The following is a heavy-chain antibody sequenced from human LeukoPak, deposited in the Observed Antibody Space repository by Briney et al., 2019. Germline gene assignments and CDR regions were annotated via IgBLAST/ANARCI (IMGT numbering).Heavy chain of an antibody. CDR3: ARGLGWKVATMGLFYMDV. J-gene: IGHJ6*03. CDR2: INHGGDT. D-gene: IGHD5-24*01. V-gene: IGHV4-34*01. Sequence: SETLSLTCGVNGGSFSGYDWSWVRQTPGKGLEWIGKINHGGDTNYNPSLKSRVTMSIDTSKKQLFLKVKSVTAADTAVYYCARGLGWKVATMGLFYMDVWGDGTTVTVSS. CDR1: GGSFSGYD.